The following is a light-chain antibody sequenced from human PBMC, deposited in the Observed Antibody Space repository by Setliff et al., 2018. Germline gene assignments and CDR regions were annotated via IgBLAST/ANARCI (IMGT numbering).Light chain of an antibody. V-gene: IGKV4-1*01. CDR1: QSVLYSSNNKNY. J-gene: IGKJ4*01. CDR3: QQCYSAPHT. Sequence: DIVMTQSPDSLAVSLGERATINCKSSQSVLYSSNNKNYLAWYQQKAGQPPKLLIYWASTRESGVPDRFSGSGSETDFTLTISSLQAEDVAVYYCQQCYSAPHTVGGGTKVDIK. CDR2: WAS.